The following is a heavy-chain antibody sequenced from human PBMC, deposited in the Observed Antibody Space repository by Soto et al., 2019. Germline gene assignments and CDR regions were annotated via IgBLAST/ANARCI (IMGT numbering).Heavy chain of an antibody. CDR2: INHSGRV. CDR3: STRAYDTNGYYRFDP. J-gene: IGHJ5*01. V-gene: IGHV4-34*01. CDR1: GGSFSGHS. D-gene: IGHD3-22*01. Sequence: SETLSLTCAVCGGSFSGHSWTWIRQSPGKGLEWIGDINHSGRVNYSPSLKSLVTISLDTSKNQFPLTLSAVTAADTAMYYCSTRAYDTNGYYRFDPWGQGTLVTVSS.